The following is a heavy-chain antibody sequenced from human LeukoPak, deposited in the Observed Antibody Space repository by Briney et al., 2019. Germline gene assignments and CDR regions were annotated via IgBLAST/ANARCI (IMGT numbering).Heavy chain of an antibody. J-gene: IGHJ4*02. V-gene: IGHV3-9*01. CDR1: GLTFDDYA. Sequence: GRSLRLSCAASGLTFDDYAMHWVRQAPGKGLEWVSGISWNSGSIGYADSVKGRFTISRDNAKNSLYLQMNSLRAEDTALYYCAKEDRRGRHFDYWGQGTLVTVSS. CDR2: ISWNSGSI. CDR3: AKEDRRGRHFDY. D-gene: IGHD3-16*01.